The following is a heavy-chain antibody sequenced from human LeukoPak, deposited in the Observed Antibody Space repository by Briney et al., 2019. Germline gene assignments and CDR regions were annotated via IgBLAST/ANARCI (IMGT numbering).Heavy chain of an antibody. CDR3: AKNYDFWSGYLDY. J-gene: IGHJ4*02. V-gene: IGHV4-61*08. CDR1: GGSISSGDYY. Sequence: SETLSLTCTVSGGSISSGDYYWSWIRQPPGKGLEWIGYIYYSGSTNNNPSLKSRVTISVDTSKDQFSLKLTSVTAADTAVYYCAKNYDFWSGYLDYWGQGTLVTVSS. CDR2: IYYSGST. D-gene: IGHD3-3*01.